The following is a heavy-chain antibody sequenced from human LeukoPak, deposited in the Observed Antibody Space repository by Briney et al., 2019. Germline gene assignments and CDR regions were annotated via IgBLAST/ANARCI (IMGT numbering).Heavy chain of an antibody. Sequence: GGSLRLSCVVSGFTFGSYAMSWVRQAPGRGLEWVSAISGSGGSTYYADSVKGRFTISRDNSKNTLYLQMNSLRAEDTAVYYCAKPSGGYDSSGYYFDYWGQGTLVTVSS. CDR2: ISGSGGST. D-gene: IGHD3-22*01. CDR1: GFTFGSYA. J-gene: IGHJ4*02. CDR3: AKPSGGYDSSGYYFDY. V-gene: IGHV3-23*01.